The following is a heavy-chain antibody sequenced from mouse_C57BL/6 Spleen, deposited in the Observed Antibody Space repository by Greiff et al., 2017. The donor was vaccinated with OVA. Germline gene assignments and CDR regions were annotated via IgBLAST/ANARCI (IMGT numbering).Heavy chain of an antibody. D-gene: IGHD4-1*01. CDR1: GYTFTSYW. J-gene: IGHJ2*01. Sequence: QVQLQQPGAELVMPGASVKLSCKASGYTFTSYWMHWVKQRPGQGLEWIGEIDPSDSYTNYNQKFKGKSTLTVDKSSSTAYMQLSSLTSADSAVYYCARPKTGTSFYFDYWGQGTTLTVSS. CDR3: ARPKTGTSFYFDY. V-gene: IGHV1-69*01. CDR2: IDPSDSYT.